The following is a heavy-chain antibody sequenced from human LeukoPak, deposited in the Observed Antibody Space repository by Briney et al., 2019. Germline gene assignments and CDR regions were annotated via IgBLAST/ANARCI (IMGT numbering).Heavy chain of an antibody. CDR1: GGTFSSYA. J-gene: IGHJ6*03. CDR2: IIPIFGTA. Sequence: SVQVSCKNSGGTFSSYAISWLRQAPRQGREWMGGIIPIFGTANYAQQPQGRVTIIADKSTSTVYMELSSLRSEDTAVDYCARAVQNRGILTGVLSYYCFMDVWGKGTTVSVSS. CDR3: ARAVQNRGILTGVLSYYCFMDV. V-gene: IGHV1-69*06. D-gene: IGHD3-9*01.